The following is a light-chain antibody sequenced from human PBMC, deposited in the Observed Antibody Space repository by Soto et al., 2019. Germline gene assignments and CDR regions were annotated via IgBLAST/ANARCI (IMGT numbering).Light chain of an antibody. Sequence: QSVLTQPPSVSAAPGQTATISCSGSDSNVGNNFVSWYQHVPGAAPRLLIYDNTLRPSGIPDRFSGSKSSASATLAITGLQTGDEDDYYCSTRDNSLSGVIFGGGTKLTVL. V-gene: IGLV1-51*01. CDR3: STRDNSLSGVI. CDR1: DSNVGNNF. CDR2: DNT. J-gene: IGLJ2*01.